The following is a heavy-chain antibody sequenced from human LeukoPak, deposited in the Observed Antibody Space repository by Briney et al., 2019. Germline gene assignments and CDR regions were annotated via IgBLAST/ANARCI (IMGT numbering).Heavy chain of an antibody. CDR2: IFYNGNT. V-gene: IGHV4-59*01. J-gene: IGHJ6*03. CDR1: DGSMSPYY. Sequence: SETLSLTCTVSDGSMSPYYWSWIRQSPGKGLEWIAYIFYNGNTKYNPSLWSRVTISIDTSRNQVFLNLNSVTAADTAVYYCARGGYYYLYVWGKGTTVTVSS. CDR3: ARGGYYYLYV.